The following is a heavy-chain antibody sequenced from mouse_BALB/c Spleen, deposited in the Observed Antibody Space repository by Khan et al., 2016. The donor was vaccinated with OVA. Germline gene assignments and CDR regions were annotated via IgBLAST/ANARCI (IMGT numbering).Heavy chain of an antibody. CDR2: VSPGVGYT. D-gene: IGHD1-1*01. CDR1: GSTFSTYG. J-gene: IGHJ3*01. CDR3: TRLAYYYDSEGFAY. V-gene: IGHV5-6*01. Sequence: EVQLVESGGDLVKPGGSLKLSCAASGSTFSTYGMPWVGRTPDKGLEWVATVSPGVGYTYYPDSVNVRFSISRDNAKNTLYLQMSGLKSEDTAMFYCTRLAYYYDSEGFAYWGQGTLVTVSA.